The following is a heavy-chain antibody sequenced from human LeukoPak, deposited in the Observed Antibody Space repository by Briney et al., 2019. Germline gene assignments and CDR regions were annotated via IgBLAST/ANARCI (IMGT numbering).Heavy chain of an antibody. V-gene: IGHV1-46*01. CDR1: GYSFTSNY. CDR2: IYPRDGST. J-gene: IGHJ4*02. Sequence: ASVKVSCKASGYSFTSNYIHWVRQAPGQGLEWMGMIYPRDGSTSYAQKFQGRVTVTRDTSTSTVHMGLSGLRSEDTAVYYCARDQEAFDYWGQGTLVTVSS. CDR3: ARDQEAFDY.